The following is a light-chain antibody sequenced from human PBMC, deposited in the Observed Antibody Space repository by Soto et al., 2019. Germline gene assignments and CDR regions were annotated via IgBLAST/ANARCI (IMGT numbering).Light chain of an antibody. Sequence: DVHMTQSPSSLSASVGDRVTITCRASQGISNYLAWVQQKPGKAPTSLIYAASSLQSGVPSQFSGSGSGTDVDLTISSLRPEFLGTYYCQQYKSYTLTCGGGTKVEIK. J-gene: IGKJ4*01. CDR2: AAS. V-gene: IGKV1-16*02. CDR3: QQYKSYTLT. CDR1: QGISNY.